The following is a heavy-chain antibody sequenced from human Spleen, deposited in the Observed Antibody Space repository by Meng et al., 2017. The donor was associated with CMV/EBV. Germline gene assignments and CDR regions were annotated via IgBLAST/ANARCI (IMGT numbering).Heavy chain of an antibody. CDR1: GASVSSISYF. CDR3: ARHSRAGFDA. CDR2: TYYNGET. V-gene: IGHV4-39*01. Sequence: SETLSLTCTVSGASVSSISYFWGWIRQPPGKGLEWIGSTYYNGETYYNPSLKNGATMSVDTSKNQVSLQLTSVTAADTAVYYCARHSRAGFDAWGQGTLVTVSS. D-gene: IGHD2-2*01. J-gene: IGHJ4*02.